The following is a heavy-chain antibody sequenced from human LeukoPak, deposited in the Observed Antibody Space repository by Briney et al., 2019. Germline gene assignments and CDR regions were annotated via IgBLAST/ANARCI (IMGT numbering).Heavy chain of an antibody. CDR3: ARAGYSTAFDF. V-gene: IGHV5-51*01. D-gene: IGHD6-13*01. CDR2: IYPGDTDT. CDR1: GYSFMTYW. J-gene: IGHJ4*02. Sequence: GESLQISCKGSGYSFMTYWIGWVRQMPGKGLEWMGIIYPGDTDTRYSPSFQGQVTISADKSISTAYLQWSSLKASDTAMYYCARAGYSTAFDFWGQGTLVTVSS.